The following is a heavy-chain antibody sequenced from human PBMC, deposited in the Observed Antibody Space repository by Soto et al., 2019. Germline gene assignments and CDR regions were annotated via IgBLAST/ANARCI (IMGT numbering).Heavy chain of an antibody. Sequence: QVQLVESGGGVVQPGRSLRLSCAASGFTFSSYAMHLVRQAPGKGLEWVAVISYDGSNKYYADSVKGRFTISRDNSKNTLYLQMNSLRAEDTAVYYCARDYGDYWGQGTLVTVSS. CDR1: GFTFSSYA. D-gene: IGHD3-16*01. J-gene: IGHJ4*02. V-gene: IGHV3-30-3*01. CDR3: ARDYGDY. CDR2: ISYDGSNK.